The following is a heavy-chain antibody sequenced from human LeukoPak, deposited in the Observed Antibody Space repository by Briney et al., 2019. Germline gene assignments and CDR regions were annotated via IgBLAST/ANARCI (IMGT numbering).Heavy chain of an antibody. V-gene: IGHV4-4*07. CDR1: GDSISTFY. Sequence: KPSETLSLTCTVFGDSISTFYWSWIRQPAGKGLEWIGHIYTSGSTNYNPSPKSRVTISVDTSKNQFSLKLSSVTAADTAVYYCARVYYSSSYDYWYFDLWGRGTLVTVSS. J-gene: IGHJ2*01. CDR3: ARVYYSSSYDYWYFDL. CDR2: IYTSGST. D-gene: IGHD6-13*01.